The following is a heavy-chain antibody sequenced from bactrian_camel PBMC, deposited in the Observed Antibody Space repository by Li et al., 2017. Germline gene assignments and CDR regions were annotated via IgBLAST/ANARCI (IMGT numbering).Heavy chain of an antibody. CDR3: AAGGCGSRWYTFDPRQYNS. D-gene: IGHD6*01. CDR1: GYINSSTC. Sequence: VQLVESGGGSVQSGGSLRLSCRASGYINSSTCMGWFRQAPGKEREGVATILRGGVTTYYSDSVSGRFVISQDNAKNTVYLQMNSLKPEDTAMYYCAAGGCGSRWYTFDPRQYNSWGQGTQVTVS. J-gene: IGHJ4*01. V-gene: IGHV3S40*01. CDR2: ILRGGVTT.